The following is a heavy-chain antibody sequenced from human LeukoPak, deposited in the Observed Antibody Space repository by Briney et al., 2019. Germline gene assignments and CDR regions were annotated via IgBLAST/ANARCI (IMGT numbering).Heavy chain of an antibody. CDR1: GYTFTSYG. V-gene: IGHV1-18*01. D-gene: IGHD3-22*01. J-gene: IGHJ4*02. CDR2: ISAYNGNT. Sequence: ASVNVSCKASGYTFTSYGISWVGQARGQGLEGMGWISAYNGNTNYAQKLQGRVTLTTDTSTSTAYMELRSLRSDDTAVYYCARDPYYYDSSGYLHFDYWGQGTLVTVSS. CDR3: ARDPYYYDSSGYLHFDY.